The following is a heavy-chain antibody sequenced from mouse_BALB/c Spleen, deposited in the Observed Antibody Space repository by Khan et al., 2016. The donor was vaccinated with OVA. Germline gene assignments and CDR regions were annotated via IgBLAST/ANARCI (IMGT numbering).Heavy chain of an antibody. V-gene: IGHV1-77*01. D-gene: IGHD3-3*01. Sequence: QVQLKQSGAELVRPGASVTLSCKASGYTFTDYYINWMRQRTGQGLEWIGEIYPGSDNTYYNEKFKGMTTLTADKSSSTAYMQLSSLTSEDSAVYFCARERAAWFAYWGQGTLVTVSA. J-gene: IGHJ3*01. CDR1: GYTFTDYY. CDR2: IYPGSDNT. CDR3: ARERAAWFAY.